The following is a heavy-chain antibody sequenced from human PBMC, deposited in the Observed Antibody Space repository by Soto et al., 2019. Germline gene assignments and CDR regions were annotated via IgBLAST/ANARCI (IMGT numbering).Heavy chain of an antibody. CDR2: IKTDGSST. V-gene: IGHV3-74*01. CDR1: GFSFSNYW. Sequence: EVQLVESGGGLVQPGGSLRLSCAASGFSFSNYWIHWVRQAPGKGLVWVSRIKTDGSSTDYAASVKGRVTISRDNAKNTLYLQMNSLPAEDTAVYYCAKREGNTYGLFHWGQGTLVTVSS. D-gene: IGHD5-18*01. CDR3: AKREGNTYGLFH. J-gene: IGHJ4*02.